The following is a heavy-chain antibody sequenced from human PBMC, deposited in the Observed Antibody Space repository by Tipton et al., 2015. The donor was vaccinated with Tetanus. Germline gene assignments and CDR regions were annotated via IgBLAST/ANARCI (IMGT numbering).Heavy chain of an antibody. V-gene: IGHV5-51*01. CDR2: ISPGDSDA. J-gene: IGHJ5*02. CDR3: ARLPKHYSASGST. CDR1: GHNSRSYW. Sequence: QSGAEVKKPGESLKMSCKISGHNSRSYWISRVRQMPGKGLEWMGIISPGDSDATYSPSFQGQVTISLDKSISTAYLHWSSLKASDTAIYFCARLPKHYSASGSTWGQGTHVTVSS. D-gene: IGHD3-10*01.